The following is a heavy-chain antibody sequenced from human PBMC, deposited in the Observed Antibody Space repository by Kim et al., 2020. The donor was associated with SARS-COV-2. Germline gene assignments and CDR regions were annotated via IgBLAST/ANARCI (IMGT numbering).Heavy chain of an antibody. Sequence: GGSLRLSCAASGFTFDDYAMHWVRQAPGKGLEWVSGISWNSGSIGYADSVKGRFTISRDNAKNSLYLQMNSLRAEDTALYYCAKDKTGGSYGRKYYFDYWGQGTLVTVSS. D-gene: IGHD1-26*01. V-gene: IGHV3-9*01. CDR3: AKDKTGGSYGRKYYFDY. CDR2: ISWNSGSI. CDR1: GFTFDDYA. J-gene: IGHJ4*02.